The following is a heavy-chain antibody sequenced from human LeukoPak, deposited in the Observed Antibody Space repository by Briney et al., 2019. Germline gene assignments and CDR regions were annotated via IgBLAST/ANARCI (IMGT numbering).Heavy chain of an antibody. CDR1: GYIFTAYF. CDR2: INPVNGVS. V-gene: IGHV1-2*02. Sequence: GASVKVSCKASGYIFTAYFLHWVRQAPGQGPEWMGWINPVNGVSEYAQKFQGRVNMTRDTSTSTVYMELNRLTSSDTAIYFCTRDLDIVATIINVWGQGTLVTVSS. J-gene: IGHJ4*02. D-gene: IGHD2-21*01. CDR3: TRDLDIVATIINV.